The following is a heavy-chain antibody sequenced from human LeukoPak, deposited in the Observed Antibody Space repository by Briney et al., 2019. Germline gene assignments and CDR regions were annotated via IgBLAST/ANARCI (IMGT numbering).Heavy chain of an antibody. J-gene: IGHJ6*02. CDR3: ARDECTSCSSYYFYGMDV. V-gene: IGHV3-30*09. CDR2: ISYDGSNK. Sequence: GRSLRLSCAASGFTFSSYAMHWVRQAPGKGLEWVAVISYDGSNKYYADSVKGRSAISRDNSKNTLYLQMNSLRAEDTAVYYCARDECTSCSSYYFYGMDVWGQGTTVTVSS. CDR1: GFTFSSYA. D-gene: IGHD2-2*01.